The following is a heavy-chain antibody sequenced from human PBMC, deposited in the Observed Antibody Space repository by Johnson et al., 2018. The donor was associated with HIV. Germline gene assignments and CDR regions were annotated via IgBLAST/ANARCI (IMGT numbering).Heavy chain of an antibody. CDR3: AREGLWWGAFDI. Sequence: EVHLVESGGGLVKPGGSLRLSCAASGFTFSNAWMSWVRQAPGKGLEWVGRIKSKTDGGTTDYAAPVKGRFTISRDNSKTTLYLQMNSLRAEDTAVYYCAREGLWWGAFDIWGQGTMVTVSS. CDR1: GFTFSNAW. CDR2: IKSKTDGGTT. V-gene: IGHV3-15*01. D-gene: IGHD2-21*01. J-gene: IGHJ3*02.